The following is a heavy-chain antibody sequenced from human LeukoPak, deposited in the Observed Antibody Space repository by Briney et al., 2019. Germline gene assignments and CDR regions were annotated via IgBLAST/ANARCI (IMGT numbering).Heavy chain of an antibody. CDR3: ARGQPPSYYDMDV. V-gene: IGHV3-33*08. D-gene: IGHD6-13*01. CDR1: GFTFSTYG. J-gene: IGHJ6*02. Sequence: GGSLRLSCAASGFTFSTYGIHWVRQAPGKGLEWVAVIWSDGSSKHYADSVKGRFTISRGNSKNTLYLQMNSLRAEDTALYYCARGQPPSYYDMDVWGQGTTVTVSS. CDR2: IWSDGSSK.